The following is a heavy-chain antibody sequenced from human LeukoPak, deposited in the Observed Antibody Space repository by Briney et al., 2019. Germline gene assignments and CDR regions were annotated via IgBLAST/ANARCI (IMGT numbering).Heavy chain of an antibody. CDR3: AREYYCSGGSCYPRAFGI. Sequence: GGSLRLSCAASGFTFSSYSMNWVRQAPGKGLEWVSSISSSSSYIYYADSVKGRFTISRDNAKNSLYLQMNSLRAEDTAVYYCAREYYCSGGSCYPRAFGIWGQGTMVTVSS. CDR1: GFTFSSYS. J-gene: IGHJ3*02. CDR2: ISSSSSYI. V-gene: IGHV3-21*01. D-gene: IGHD2-15*01.